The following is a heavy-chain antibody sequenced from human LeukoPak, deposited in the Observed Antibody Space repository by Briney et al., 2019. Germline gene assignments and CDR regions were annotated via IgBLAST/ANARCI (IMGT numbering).Heavy chain of an antibody. D-gene: IGHD6-13*01. CDR3: AKDMGRRSIAVDGPKYRSAWYLDY. J-gene: IGHJ4*02. V-gene: IGHV3-23*01. CDR1: GFTFSSYG. Sequence: PGGSLRLSCAASGFTFSSYGMSWVRQAPGKGLEWVSAISGSGGSTYYADSVKGRFTISRDNSKNTLYLQMNSLRAEDTAMYYCAKDMGRRSIAVDGPKYRSAWYLDYWGQGTLVTVSS. CDR2: ISGSGGST.